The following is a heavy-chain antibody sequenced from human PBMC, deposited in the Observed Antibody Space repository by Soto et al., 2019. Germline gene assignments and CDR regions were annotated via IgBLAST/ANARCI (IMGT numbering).Heavy chain of an antibody. CDR2: IIPIFRTT. J-gene: IGHJ6*02. CDR3: ARDKGRGQLGGNYYYALDV. Sequence: QVQLVQSGAEVLKPGSSVKLSCQTSGDTFDTFAISWVRQAPGQGLEWMGGIIPIFRTTDYTQKFQGRVTITADVSTSKAYMKLSSLRSEDTAVYYCARDKGRGQLGGNYYYALDVWGQGTTVTVSS. V-gene: IGHV1-69*12. D-gene: IGHD1-1*01. CDR1: GDTFDTFA.